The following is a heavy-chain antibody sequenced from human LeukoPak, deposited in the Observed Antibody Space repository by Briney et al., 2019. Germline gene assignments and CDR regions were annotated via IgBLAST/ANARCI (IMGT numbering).Heavy chain of an antibody. Sequence: GASVKVSCKASGYTFTSYYMHWVRQAPGQGLEWMGIINPSGGSTSYAQKFQGRVTMTRDTSTSTVYMELSSLRSEDTAVYYCARDIKGNRERSSWYFDYWGQGTLVTVSS. V-gene: IGHV1-46*01. CDR3: ARDIKGNRERSSWYFDY. D-gene: IGHD6-13*01. CDR1: GYTFTSYY. J-gene: IGHJ4*02. CDR2: INPSGGST.